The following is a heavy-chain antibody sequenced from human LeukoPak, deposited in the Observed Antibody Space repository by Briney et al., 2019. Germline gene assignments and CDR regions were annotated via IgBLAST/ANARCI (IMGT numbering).Heavy chain of an antibody. Sequence: KASETLSLTCTVSGGSISFYYWSWIRQPPGKGLEWIGETNHSGSTNYNPSLKSRVTISVDTSKNQFSLKLSSVTAADTAVYYCARLGPGSGSSDYFDYWGQGTLVTVSS. CDR3: ARLGPGSGSSDYFDY. J-gene: IGHJ4*02. V-gene: IGHV4-34*01. CDR1: GGSISFYY. D-gene: IGHD1-26*01. CDR2: TNHSGST.